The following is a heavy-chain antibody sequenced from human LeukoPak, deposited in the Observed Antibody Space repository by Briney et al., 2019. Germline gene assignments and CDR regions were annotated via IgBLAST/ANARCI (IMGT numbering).Heavy chain of an antibody. CDR1: GGSISSGGYY. V-gene: IGHV4-31*03. Sequence: KPSETLSLTCTVSGGSISSGGYYWSWIRQHPGKGLEWIGYIYYSGSTYYNPSLKSRVTISVDTSKNQFSLKLSSVTAADTAVYYCARDHDDFWSGYYTPGAFDIWGQGTMVTVSS. D-gene: IGHD3-3*01. CDR2: IYYSGST. J-gene: IGHJ3*02. CDR3: ARDHDDFWSGYYTPGAFDI.